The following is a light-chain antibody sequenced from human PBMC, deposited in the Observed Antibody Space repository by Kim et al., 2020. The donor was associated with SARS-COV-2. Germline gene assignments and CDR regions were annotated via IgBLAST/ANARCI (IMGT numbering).Light chain of an antibody. J-gene: IGLJ2*01. CDR1: RSNIGKDD. CDR2: DDN. Sequence: GQKCTLSCSGNRSNIGKDDVSWYQQFPGAAPKVIIYDDNERPAGISHRVSGCKSGASATLGISGLQSGDEADYYCGTWDRSLTAVVFGGGTKVTVL. V-gene: IGLV1-51*01. CDR3: GTWDRSLTAVV.